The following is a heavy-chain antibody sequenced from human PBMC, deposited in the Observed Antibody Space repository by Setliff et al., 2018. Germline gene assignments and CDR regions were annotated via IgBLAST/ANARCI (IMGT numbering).Heavy chain of an antibody. V-gene: IGHV3-33*07. CDR1: GFTFSKYG. Sequence: GGSLRLSCAASGFTFSKYGMYWVRQAPGKGLEWVAFIRYDGSNKYYADSVKGRFTISRDNPKNTLHLQMNGLRVEDTAIYYCARSPHDFWSGRVFFDYWGQGMLVTVS. CDR3: ARSPHDFWSGRVFFDY. D-gene: IGHD3-3*01. CDR2: IRYDGSNK. J-gene: IGHJ4*01.